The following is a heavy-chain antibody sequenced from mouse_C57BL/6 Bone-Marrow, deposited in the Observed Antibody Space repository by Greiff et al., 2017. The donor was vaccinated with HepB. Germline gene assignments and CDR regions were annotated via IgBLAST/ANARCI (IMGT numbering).Heavy chain of an antibody. Sequence: VQLQQPGAELVMPGASVKLSCKASGYTFTSYWMHWVKQRPGKGLEWIGEIDPSDSYTNYNQKFKGKATLIVDKSSSTAYMQLSSLTSEDSAVYYCARGGDYSNWSYFDVWGQGTTLTVSS. D-gene: IGHD2-5*01. V-gene: IGHV1-69*01. CDR3: ARGGDYSNWSYFDV. CDR2: IDPSDSYT. J-gene: IGHJ2*01. CDR1: GYTFTSYW.